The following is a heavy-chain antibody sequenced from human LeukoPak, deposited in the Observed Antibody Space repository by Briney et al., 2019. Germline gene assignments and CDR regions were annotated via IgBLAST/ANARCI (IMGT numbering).Heavy chain of an antibody. CDR3: AKALDTIVDPFDY. D-gene: IGHD5-18*01. CDR2: SSGSCYSA. J-gene: IGHJ4*02. CDR1: GFSFSSNA. Sequence: PAGSLSFSCAASGFSFSSNAMSWVRHAPGKGLEGVLASSGSCYSAFYAGFVNGRFNISRDNSKNTLYLQMNTLRVEDTAVYYCAKALDTIVDPFDYWGQGTLVTVSS. V-gene: IGHV3-23*01.